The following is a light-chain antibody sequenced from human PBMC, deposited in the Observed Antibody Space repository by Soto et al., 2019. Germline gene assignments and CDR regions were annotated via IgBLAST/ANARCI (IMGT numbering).Light chain of an antibody. CDR2: DAF. V-gene: IGKV3-15*01. Sequence: EIVLTQSPATLSVSPGERATLSCRASQTISRSLAWYQQKPGQAPRLLIYDAFTRATGIPARFSGSGSGTEFTLTISSLQSVDFARYYCHQYNHWPPGTFGQGTKVEIK. CDR3: HQYNHWPPGT. CDR1: QTISRS. J-gene: IGKJ2*01.